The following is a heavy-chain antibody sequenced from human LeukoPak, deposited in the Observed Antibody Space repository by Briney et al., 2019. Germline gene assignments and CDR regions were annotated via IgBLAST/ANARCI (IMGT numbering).Heavy chain of an antibody. CDR3: GGGGYSYGLAYFDY. V-gene: IGHV4-59*01. D-gene: IGHD5-18*01. CDR1: GGSISSYY. J-gene: IGHJ4*02. CDR2: IYYSGST. Sequence: RSSETLSLTCTVSGGSISSYYWSWIRQPPGKGLEWIGYIYYSGSTNYNPSLKSRVTISVDTSKNQFSLKLSSVTAADTAVYYCGGGGYSYGLAYFDYWGQGTLVTVSS.